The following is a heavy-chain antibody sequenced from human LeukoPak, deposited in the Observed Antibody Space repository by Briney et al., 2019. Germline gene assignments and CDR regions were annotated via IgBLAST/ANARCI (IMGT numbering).Heavy chain of an antibody. V-gene: IGHV3-48*03. CDR2: ISSRGGTI. Sequence: GGSLRLSCAASGFTFSSFEMNWVRQAPGKGLEWASYISSRGGTIYYADSVKGRFTMSRDNAKNSLYLQMNSLRAEDTAVYYCARGIGHSPMDYWGQGTLVTVSS. CDR1: GFTFSSFE. J-gene: IGHJ4*02. CDR3: ARGIGHSPMDY. D-gene: IGHD2-2*03.